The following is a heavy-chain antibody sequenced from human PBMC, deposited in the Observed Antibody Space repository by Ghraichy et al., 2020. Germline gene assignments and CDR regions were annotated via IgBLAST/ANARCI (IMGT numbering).Heavy chain of an antibody. J-gene: IGHJ4*02. CDR2: INGGGGNT. CDR1: GFTFSNYA. CDR3: ARAQGGSGYPELPVDY. D-gene: IGHD3-22*01. V-gene: IGHV3-23*01. Sequence: GGSLRLSCAASGFTFSNYAMIWVRQAPGEGLQCVSSINGGGGNTYYIDSVKGRFTISRDNSKNTLYLQMNRLRAEDTAIYFCARAQGGSGYPELPVDYWGQGTLVTVSS.